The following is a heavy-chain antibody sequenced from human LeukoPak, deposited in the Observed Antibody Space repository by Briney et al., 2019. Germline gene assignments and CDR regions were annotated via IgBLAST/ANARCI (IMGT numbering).Heavy chain of an antibody. Sequence: SETLSLTCTVSGGSVSSGSYYWSWIRQPPGKGLEWIGYSYYSGSTNYNPSLKSRVTISVDTSKNQFSLKLSSVTAADTAVYYCAIYDSSGYYYGANWFDPWGQGTLVTVSS. D-gene: IGHD3-22*01. CDR1: GGSVSSGSYY. V-gene: IGHV4-61*01. J-gene: IGHJ5*02. CDR3: AIYDSSGYYYGANWFDP. CDR2: SYYSGST.